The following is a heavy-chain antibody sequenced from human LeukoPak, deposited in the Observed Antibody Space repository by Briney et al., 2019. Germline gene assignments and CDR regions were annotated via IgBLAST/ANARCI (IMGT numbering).Heavy chain of an antibody. Sequence: SETLSLTCAVYGGSFSGYYWSWIRQPPGKGLEWIGEINHSGSTNYNPSLKSRVTISVDTSKNQFSLKLSSVTAADTAVYYCARKEKYYDFWGGYCFWFDPWGQGTLVTVSS. CDR3: ARKEKYYDFWGGYCFWFDP. CDR1: GGSFSGYY. D-gene: IGHD3-3*01. J-gene: IGHJ5*02. V-gene: IGHV4-34*01. CDR2: INHSGST.